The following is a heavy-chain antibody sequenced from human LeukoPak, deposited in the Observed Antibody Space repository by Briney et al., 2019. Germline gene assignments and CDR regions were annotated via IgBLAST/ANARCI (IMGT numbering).Heavy chain of an antibody. D-gene: IGHD6-19*01. J-gene: IGHJ4*02. Sequence: ASVKVSCXASGYTFTSYGISWVRRARGQGLEWMGWISAYNGNTNYAQKLQGRVTMTTDTSTSTAYMELRSLRSDDTAVYYCARDEPYSSGWFEVDYWGQGTLVTVSS. CDR2: ISAYNGNT. CDR3: ARDEPYSSGWFEVDY. CDR1: GYTFTSYG. V-gene: IGHV1-18*01.